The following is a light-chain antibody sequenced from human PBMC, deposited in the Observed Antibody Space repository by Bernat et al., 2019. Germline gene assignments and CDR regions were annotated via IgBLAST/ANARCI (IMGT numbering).Light chain of an antibody. CDR3: HVYDNSPPAYT. V-gene: IGKV3-20*01. Sequence: IVLTQSPGTLSLSPGETATLSCRASQSVSSSYLAWYQHKPGQAPRLLMYGTSSRATGIPDRFSGSVSGTDFTLTISRLEPDDFAVYYCHVYDNSPPAYTFGQGTKLEIQ. CDR1: QSVSSSY. CDR2: GTS. J-gene: IGKJ2*01.